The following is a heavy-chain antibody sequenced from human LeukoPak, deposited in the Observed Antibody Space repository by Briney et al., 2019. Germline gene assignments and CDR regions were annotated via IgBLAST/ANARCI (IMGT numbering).Heavy chain of an antibody. CDR2: IYTSGST. J-gene: IGHJ6*03. CDR3: ARVRKDFWSGNHMDV. D-gene: IGHD3-3*01. CDR1: GGSISSYY. V-gene: IGHV4-4*07. Sequence: PSETLSLTCTVSGGSISSYYWSWVRQPAGKGLEWIGRIYTSGSTNYNPSLKSRVTMSVDTSKNQFSLKLSSATAADTAVYYCARVRKDFWSGNHMDVWGKGTTVTVSS.